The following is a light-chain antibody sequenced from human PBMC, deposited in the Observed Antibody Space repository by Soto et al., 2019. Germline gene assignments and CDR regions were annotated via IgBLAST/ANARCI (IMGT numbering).Light chain of an antibody. V-gene: IGLV2-18*02. CDR2: EVS. J-gene: IGLJ1*01. CDR1: SSEVGSYNR. Sequence: QSVLTQPPSVSGSPGQSVTISCTGTSSEVGSYNRVSWYQQPPGTAPKLMIYEVSNRPSGVPDRFSGSKSGNTASLTISGLQPEDEADYYCNSYTSSNTYVFGTGTKVT. CDR3: NSYTSSNTYV.